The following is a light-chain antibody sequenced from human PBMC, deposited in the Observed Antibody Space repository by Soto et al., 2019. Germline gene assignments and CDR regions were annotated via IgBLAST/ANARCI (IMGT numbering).Light chain of an antibody. Sequence: EIVLTRSPATLSLSPGERATLSCRASQSVSNNYLAWYQQKPGQAPRLLIHGASNRATGIPDRFSGSGSGIDFALTISRLEPEDVAVYYCQQYEAVVTFGQGTKVDIK. J-gene: IGKJ1*01. CDR3: QQYEAVVT. CDR2: GAS. CDR1: QSVSNNY. V-gene: IGKV3-20*01.